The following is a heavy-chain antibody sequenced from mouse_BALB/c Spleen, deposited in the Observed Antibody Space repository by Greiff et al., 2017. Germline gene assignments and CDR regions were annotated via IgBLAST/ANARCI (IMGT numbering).Heavy chain of an antibody. V-gene: IGHV5-17*02. D-gene: IGHD2-3*01. J-gene: IGHJ4*01. CDR3: ARSENGYYDYAMDY. CDR1: GFTFSSFG. Sequence: EVQVVESGGGLVQPGGSRKLSCAASGFTFSSFGMHWVRQAPEKGLEWVAYISSGSSTIYYADTVKGRFTISRDNPKNTLFLQMTSLRSEDTAMYYCARSENGYYDYAMDYWGQGTSVTVSS. CDR2: ISSGSSTI.